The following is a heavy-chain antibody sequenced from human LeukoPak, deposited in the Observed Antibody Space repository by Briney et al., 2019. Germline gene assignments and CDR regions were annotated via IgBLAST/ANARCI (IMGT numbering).Heavy chain of an antibody. CDR3: ARGGPTEIAVAGTQYFQN. CDR1: GYTFASYY. J-gene: IGHJ1*01. Sequence: ASVKVSCKTPGYTFASYYIHWVQQAPGQGLEWMGVINPSGGSTSYAQKFQGRLTMTRDTSTSTVYMELSSLRFEDTAVYYCARGGPTEIAVAGTQYFQNWGQGTLVTVSS. CDR2: INPSGGST. D-gene: IGHD6-19*01. V-gene: IGHV1-46*01.